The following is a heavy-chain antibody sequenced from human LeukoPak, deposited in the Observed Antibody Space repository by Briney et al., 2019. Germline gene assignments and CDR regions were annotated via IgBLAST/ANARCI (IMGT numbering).Heavy chain of an antibody. Sequence: GESLKISCKGSGYSFTSYWISWVRQMPGKGLEWMGRIDPSDSYTNYSPSFQGHVTISADKSISTAYLQWSSLKASDTAMYYCVRLYCYDSSGYYYFDYWGQGTLVTVSS. D-gene: IGHD3-22*01. J-gene: IGHJ4*02. CDR2: IDPSDSYT. CDR1: GYSFTSYW. CDR3: VRLYCYDSSGYYYFDY. V-gene: IGHV5-10-1*01.